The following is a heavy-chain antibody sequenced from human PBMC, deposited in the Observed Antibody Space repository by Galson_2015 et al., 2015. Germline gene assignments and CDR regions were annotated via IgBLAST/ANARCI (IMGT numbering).Heavy chain of an antibody. V-gene: IGHV3-53*01. D-gene: IGHD2-15*01. J-gene: IGHJ4*02. Sequence: SLRLSCAASGVSVSSNYLTWVRQAPGKGLEWLSVIYSGGNTYYADSVKGRFTISRDNSKNTVYLQMDNLRAEDTAIYYCTTDGCSGGSCYSPGCWGQGTLVTVSS. CDR2: IYSGGNT. CDR3: TTDGCSGGSCYSPGC. CDR1: GVSVSSNY.